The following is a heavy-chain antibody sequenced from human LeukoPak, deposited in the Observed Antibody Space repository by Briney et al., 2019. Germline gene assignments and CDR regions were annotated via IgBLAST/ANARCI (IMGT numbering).Heavy chain of an antibody. CDR1: GFNFSNYE. Sequence: GGSLRLSCAASGFNFSNYEMNWFRQAPGKGLQWVSYISSSGGTIYYADSVKGRFTISRDNAKNSLYLQMNSLRAEDTAVYYCARDVGRTGYGDYWGQGTLVTVSS. D-gene: IGHD5-12*01. CDR2: ISSSGGTI. CDR3: ARDVGRTGYGDY. J-gene: IGHJ4*02. V-gene: IGHV3-48*03.